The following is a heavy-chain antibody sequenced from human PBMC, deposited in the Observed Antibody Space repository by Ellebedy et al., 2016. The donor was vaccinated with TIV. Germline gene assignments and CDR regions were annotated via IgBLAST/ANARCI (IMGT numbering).Heavy chain of an antibody. CDR1: GYSFTSYW. CDR3: ARGRGYNFDY. D-gene: IGHD5-18*01. J-gene: IGHJ4*02. CDR2: IDPSDSYT. V-gene: IGHV5-10-1*01. Sequence: GESLKISXKGSGYSFTSYWINWVRQMPGKGLEWMGRIDPSDSYTNYSPSFQGHVTISTDKSISTAYLQWSSLKASDTAIYYCARGRGYNFDYWGQGTLVTVSS.